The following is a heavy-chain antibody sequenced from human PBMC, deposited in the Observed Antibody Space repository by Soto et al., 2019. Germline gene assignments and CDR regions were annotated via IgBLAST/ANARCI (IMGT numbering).Heavy chain of an antibody. Sequence: QVQLVESGGGVVQPGRSLRLSCAASGFTFSSYAMHWVRQAPGKGLEWGAVIAYDGSNKYYADSVKGRFTISRDNSKNTLYLQMNSLRAEDTAVYYCARAMGGLYYYYYGMDVCGQGTKVTVSS. CDR3: ARAMGGLYYYYYGMDV. D-gene: IGHD1-26*01. V-gene: IGHV3-30-3*01. J-gene: IGHJ6*02. CDR1: GFTFSSYA. CDR2: IAYDGSNK.